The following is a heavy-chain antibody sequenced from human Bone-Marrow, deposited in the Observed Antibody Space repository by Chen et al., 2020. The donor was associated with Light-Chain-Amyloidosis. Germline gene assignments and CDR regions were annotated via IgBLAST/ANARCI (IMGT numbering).Heavy chain of an antibody. V-gene: IGHV4-38-2*01. CDR3: TRGSNFYDFDY. J-gene: IGHJ4*02. CDR1: GYFISSASY. D-gene: IGHD2-2*01. CDR2: IYHSGNT. Sequence: QVQLQASGPGLVKPSETLSLTCAVSGYFISSASYWGWIRQSPRKGLEWIASIYHSGNTYYNSSLKSRVTISMDTSKNQFSLKLTSVTAADTAVYYCTRGSNFYDFDYWGQGTLVTVSS.